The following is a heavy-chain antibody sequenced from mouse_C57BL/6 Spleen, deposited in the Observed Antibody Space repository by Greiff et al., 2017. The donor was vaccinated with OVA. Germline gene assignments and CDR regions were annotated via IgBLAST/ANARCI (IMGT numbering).Heavy chain of an antibody. J-gene: IGHJ4*01. CDR2: IDPSDSYT. Sequence: QVQLQQPGAELVKPGASVKLSCKASGYTFTSYWMQWVKQRPGQGLEWIGEIDPSDSYTNYNPKFKGKATLTVDTSSSTAYMQLSSRTTEDAAVDDCARWGARVAHAMDYWGQGTTVTVSS. V-gene: IGHV1-50*01. CDR3: ARWGARVAHAMDY. D-gene: IGHD3-3*01. CDR1: GYTFTSYW.